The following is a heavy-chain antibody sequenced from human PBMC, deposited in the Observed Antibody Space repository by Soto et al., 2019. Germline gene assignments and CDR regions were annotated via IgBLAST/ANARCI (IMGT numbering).Heavy chain of an antibody. Sequence: QVQLAQSGAEMTKPGSSVKVSCRASGGSFSDFAFSWVRQAPGQGLEWMGGIIPMFAATKYAQRLQDRVTITADESTTTVYSALNRLTSEDTAIYYCARGAIAAVPAAPSSYHDYTNYRFDSWGQGTLVTVSS. CDR2: IIPMFAAT. CDR3: ARGAIAAVPAAPSSYHDYTNYRFDS. D-gene: IGHD2-15*01. V-gene: IGHV1-69*01. CDR1: GGSFSDFA. J-gene: IGHJ4*02.